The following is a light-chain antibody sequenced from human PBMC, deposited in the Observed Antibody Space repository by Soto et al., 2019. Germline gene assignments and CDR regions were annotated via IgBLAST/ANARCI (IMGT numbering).Light chain of an antibody. V-gene: IGLV2-8*01. Sequence: QSALTQPPSASGSPGQSVTISCTGTSSDVGFYNYVSWYQQHPGKAPKLMIYEVSKRPSGVPDRFSGSKSGNTASLTVSGLQAEDESDYYCSSYAGSNNLVFGGGTQLTVL. J-gene: IGLJ2*01. CDR2: EVS. CDR1: SSDVGFYNY. CDR3: SSYAGSNNLV.